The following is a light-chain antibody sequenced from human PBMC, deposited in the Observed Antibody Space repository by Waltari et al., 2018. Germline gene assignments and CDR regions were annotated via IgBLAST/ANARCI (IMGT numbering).Light chain of an antibody. CDR3: QAWDSNTGV. CDR1: KLGDKY. CDR2: QDS. Sequence: SYELTQPPSVSVSPGQTASITRSGDKLGDKYACWYQQKPGQSPVMVIYQDSQRPSGIPERFSGSNSGNTATLTISGTQAMDEADYYCQAWDSNTGVFGTGTKVTVL. V-gene: IGLV3-1*01. J-gene: IGLJ1*01.